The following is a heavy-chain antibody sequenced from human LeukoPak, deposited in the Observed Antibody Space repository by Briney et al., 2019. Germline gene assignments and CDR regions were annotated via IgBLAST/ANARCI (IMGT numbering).Heavy chain of an antibody. D-gene: IGHD3-22*01. J-gene: IGHJ4*02. CDR2: IYYSGST. Sequence: SETLSLTCTVSGGSISSYYWSWIRQPPGKGLEWIGHIYYSGSTNYNPSLKSRVTIAVDTSKNQFSLKLRSVTAADTAVYYCARNYDSSGYTTFGYWGRGTLVTVSS. V-gene: IGHV4-59*01. CDR1: GGSISSYY. CDR3: ARNYDSSGYTTFGY.